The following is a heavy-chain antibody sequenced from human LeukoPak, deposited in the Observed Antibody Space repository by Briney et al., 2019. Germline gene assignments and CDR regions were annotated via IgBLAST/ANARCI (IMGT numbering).Heavy chain of an antibody. J-gene: IGHJ4*02. V-gene: IGHV3-23*01. CDR1: GFTFRTFS. CDR2: ISGSGGST. CDR3: AKAHDYGDYTDFDY. Sequence: GGSLRLTCAASGFTFRTFSMNWVRQAPGKGLEWVSAISGSGGSTYYADSVKGRFTISRDNSKNTLYLQMNSLRAEDTAVYYCAKAHDYGDYTDFDYWGQGTLVTVSS. D-gene: IGHD4-17*01.